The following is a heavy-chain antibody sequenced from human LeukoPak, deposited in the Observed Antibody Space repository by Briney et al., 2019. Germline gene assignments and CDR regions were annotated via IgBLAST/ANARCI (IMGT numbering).Heavy chain of an antibody. V-gene: IGHV4-59*01. D-gene: IGHD6-13*01. J-gene: IGHJ4*02. CDR2: IYYSGST. Sequence: SETLSLTCTVSGGSISSFYWSWIRQPPGKGLEWIGYIYYSGSTNYNPSLKSRVTISVDTSKNQFSLKLTPVTAADTAVYYCARRIAAAGPFDYWGQGTLVTVSS. CDR3: ARRIAAAGPFDY. CDR1: GGSISSFY.